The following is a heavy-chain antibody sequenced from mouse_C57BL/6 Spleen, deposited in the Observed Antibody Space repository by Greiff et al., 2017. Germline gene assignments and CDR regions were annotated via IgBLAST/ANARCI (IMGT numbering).Heavy chain of an antibody. CDR1: GFTFSDYY. CDR2: ISNGGGST. Sequence: EVHLVESGGGLEQPGGSLKLSCAASGFTFSDYYMYWVRQTPEKRLEWVAYISNGGGSTYYPDTVKGRFTIYRDNAKNTLYLQMSRLKSEDTAMYYCARLWSSGDAMDYWGQGTSVTVAS. CDR3: ARLWSSGDAMDY. V-gene: IGHV5-12*01. J-gene: IGHJ4*01.